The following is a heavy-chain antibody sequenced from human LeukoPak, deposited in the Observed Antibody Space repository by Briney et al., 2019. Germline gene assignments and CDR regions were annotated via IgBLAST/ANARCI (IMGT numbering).Heavy chain of an antibody. J-gene: IGHJ4*02. CDR3: AKGETGTGFFDY. Sequence: GGSLSLSCAVSGFIFDDNTVMQWVGHAPGQGREWVSAISWRTSSIGYADSVKGRFTISGDNAKKSLYLQMNSLRAEDTALYYCAKGETGTGFFDYWGQGTLVTVSA. CDR1: GFIFDDNTV. V-gene: IGHV3-9*01. D-gene: IGHD1/OR15-1a*01. CDR2: ISWRTSSI.